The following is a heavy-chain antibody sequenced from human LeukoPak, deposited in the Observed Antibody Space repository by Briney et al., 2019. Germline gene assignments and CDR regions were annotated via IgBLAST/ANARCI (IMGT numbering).Heavy chain of an antibody. D-gene: IGHD5-24*01. J-gene: IGHJ4*02. CDR3: AKATAYNSYYFDC. V-gene: IGHV3-23*01. Sequence: GGSLRLSFAASGFPFDTYAMTWVRQAPGKGLEWVSGLSGSGATTYYAASVKGRFTISRDNSKNTLYLQMNSLRAEDTAVYYCAKATAYNSYYFDCWGQGTLVTVSS. CDR2: LSGSGATT. CDR1: GFPFDTYA.